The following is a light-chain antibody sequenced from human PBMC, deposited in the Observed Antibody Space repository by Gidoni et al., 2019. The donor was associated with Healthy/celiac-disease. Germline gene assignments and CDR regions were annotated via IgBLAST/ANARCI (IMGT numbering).Light chain of an antibody. V-gene: IGKV1-39*01. CDR3: PQSYSTPRT. Sequence: DIQMTQSPSSLSASVGDRVTITCRASQSISSYLNWYQQKPGNAPKLLIYAASSLQSGVPSRFSGGGSGTAVILTISILQPEDFSSYCCPQSYSTPRTFGQGTKVEIK. CDR2: AAS. CDR1: QSISSY. J-gene: IGKJ1*01.